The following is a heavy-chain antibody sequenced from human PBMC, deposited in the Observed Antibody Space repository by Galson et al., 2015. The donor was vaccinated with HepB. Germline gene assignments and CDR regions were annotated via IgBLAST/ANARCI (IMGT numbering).Heavy chain of an antibody. D-gene: IGHD6-19*01. CDR3: ARGLVVAGTGFDY. J-gene: IGHJ4*02. V-gene: IGHV3-7*03. CDR2: IKQDGSEK. CDR1: GFTFSSYW. Sequence: SLRLSCAASGFTFSSYWMSWVRQAPGKGLEWVANIKQDGSEKYYVDSMKGRFTISRDNAKNSLYLQMNSLRAEDTAVYYCARGLVVAGTGFDYWGQGTLVTVSS.